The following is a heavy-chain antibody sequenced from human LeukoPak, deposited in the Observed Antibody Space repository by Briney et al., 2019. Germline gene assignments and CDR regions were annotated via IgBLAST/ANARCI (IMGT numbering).Heavy chain of an antibody. D-gene: IGHD1-26*01. CDR3: ARSGVGATRVGFDY. J-gene: IGHJ4*02. V-gene: IGHV7-4-1*02. Sequence: GASVKVSCKASGYTFTSYAMNWVRQAPGQGLEWMGWINTNTGNPTYAQGFTGRFVFSLDTSVSTAYLQISSLKAEDTAVYYCARSGVGATRVGFDYWGQGTLVTVSS. CDR2: INTNTGNP. CDR1: GYTFTSYA.